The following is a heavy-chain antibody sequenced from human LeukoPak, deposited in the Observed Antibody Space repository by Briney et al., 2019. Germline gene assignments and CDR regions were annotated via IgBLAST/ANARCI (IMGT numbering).Heavy chain of an antibody. Sequence: TGGSLRLSCAASGFTFSSYSMNWVRQAPGKGLEWVSSISSSSSYIYYADSVKGRFTISRDNAKNSLYLQMNSLRAEDTAVYYCARGMLRGWYYFDYWGQGTLVTVSS. V-gene: IGHV3-21*01. CDR2: ISSSSSYI. D-gene: IGHD6-19*01. CDR1: GFTFSSYS. J-gene: IGHJ4*02. CDR3: ARGMLRGWYYFDY.